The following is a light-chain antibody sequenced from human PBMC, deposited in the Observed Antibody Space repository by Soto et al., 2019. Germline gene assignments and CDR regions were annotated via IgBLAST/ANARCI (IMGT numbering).Light chain of an antibody. CDR2: GAS. V-gene: IGKV3-20*01. Sequence: EIVLTQSPGTLSLSPGERATLSCRASQSVSNNYLAWYQQKPGQAPRLLISGASSRATGIPDRFSGSGSGTDFTLTSSRLEPEDFAVYYFQQYASSWTFGQGTKVEIK. J-gene: IGKJ1*01. CDR1: QSVSNNY. CDR3: QQYASSWT.